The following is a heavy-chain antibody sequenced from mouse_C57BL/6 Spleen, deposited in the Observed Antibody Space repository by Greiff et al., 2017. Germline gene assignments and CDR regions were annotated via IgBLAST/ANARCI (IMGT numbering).Heavy chain of an antibody. D-gene: IGHD3-2*02. CDR2: INPSNGGT. J-gene: IGHJ3*01. CDR3: ARDGAIGSGYLAWFAY. V-gene: IGHV1-53*01. CDR1: GYTFTSYW. Sequence: VQLQQPGTELVKPGASVKLSCKASGYTFTSYWMHWVKQRPGQGLEWIGNINPSNGGTNYNEKFKSKATLTVTKSSSTAYMQLSSLTSEDSAVYYSARDGAIGSGYLAWFAYWGQGTLVTVSA.